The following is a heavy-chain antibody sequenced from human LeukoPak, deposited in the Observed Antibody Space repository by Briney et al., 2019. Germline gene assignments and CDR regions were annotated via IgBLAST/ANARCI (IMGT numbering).Heavy chain of an antibody. V-gene: IGHV4-31*03. CDR3: ARIGADSSGYYLGY. Sequence: TLSLTCTVSGVSISSGGYYWSWIRQHPGKGLEWIGYIYSSGSTYYNPSLKSRVFISVDTSKNQFSLKLSSVTAADTAVYYCARIGADSSGYYLGYWGQGTLVTVSS. J-gene: IGHJ4*02. D-gene: IGHD3-22*01. CDR2: IYSSGST. CDR1: GVSISSGGYY.